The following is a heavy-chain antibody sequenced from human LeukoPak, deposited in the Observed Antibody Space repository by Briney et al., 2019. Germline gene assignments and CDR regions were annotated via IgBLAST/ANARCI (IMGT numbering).Heavy chain of an antibody. V-gene: IGHV3-23*01. Sequence: GGSLRLSCAASGFTFSNYAMSWVRQAPGKGLEWVSVISGSGGSTYYADSVEGRFTVSRDNSKNTLYLQMNSLRAEDTAVFYCAKEIYGDPTGGRFQHWGQGTLVTVSS. D-gene: IGHD4-17*01. J-gene: IGHJ1*01. CDR2: ISGSGGST. CDR3: AKEIYGDPTGGRFQH. CDR1: GFTFSNYA.